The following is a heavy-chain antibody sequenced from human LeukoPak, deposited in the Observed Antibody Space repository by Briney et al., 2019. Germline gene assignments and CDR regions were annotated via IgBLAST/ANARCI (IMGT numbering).Heavy chain of an antibody. D-gene: IGHD3-10*01. CDR1: GYTFTSYY. CDR3: ARDLENYYGSGSYYKGVLDY. V-gene: IGHV1-46*01. Sequence: ASVKVSCKASGYTFTSYYMHWVRQAPGQGLEWMGIINPSGGSTSYAQKFQGRGTMTRDTSTSTVYMELSSLRSEDTAVYYCARDLENYYGSGSYYKGVLDYWGQGTLVTVSS. CDR2: INPSGGST. J-gene: IGHJ4*02.